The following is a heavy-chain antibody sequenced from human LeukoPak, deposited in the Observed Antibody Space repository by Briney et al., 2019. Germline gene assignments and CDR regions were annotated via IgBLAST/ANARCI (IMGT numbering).Heavy chain of an antibody. CDR1: GFTFSSHW. V-gene: IGHV3-7*01. J-gene: IGHJ4*02. Sequence: GGSLRLSCAASGFTFSSHWMSWVRQAPGKGLEWVANIKKDGSETYYVDSVKGRFTISRDNTQNSLYLQMNSLGADDTALYYCARSTRRGEFDYWGQGTLVTVSS. CDR2: IKKDGSET. D-gene: IGHD3-16*01. CDR3: ARSTRRGEFDY.